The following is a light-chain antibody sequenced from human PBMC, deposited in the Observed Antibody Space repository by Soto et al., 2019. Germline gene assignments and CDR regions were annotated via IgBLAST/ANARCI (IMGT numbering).Light chain of an antibody. CDR2: DAS. CDR1: QSVSSNY. Sequence: EIVMTQSPATLAVSPGEGATVSCRASQSVSSNYLAWYQQKPGLAPRLLIYDASRRATGIPDRFSGSGSGTDCILSISRLENEDCAVYYCQQSGSSTWTFGQGTKVDIK. CDR3: QQSGSSTWT. V-gene: IGKV3D-20*01. J-gene: IGKJ1*01.